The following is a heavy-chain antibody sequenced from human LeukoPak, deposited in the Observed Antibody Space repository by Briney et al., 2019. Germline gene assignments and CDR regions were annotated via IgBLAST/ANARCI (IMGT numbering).Heavy chain of an antibody. Sequence: PGGSLRLSCAASGFTFSSSWMNWVRQAPGKGLEWVASINEDGSEKYYVDSVKGRFTVSRDNAKNSLYLQMYSLRAEDTAVFYCAKVEKFCRSTSCYLGGFDYWGQGTLVTVSS. CDR2: INEDGSEK. CDR3: AKVEKFCRSTSCYLGGFDY. CDR1: GFTFSSSW. V-gene: IGHV3-7*03. J-gene: IGHJ4*02. D-gene: IGHD2-2*01.